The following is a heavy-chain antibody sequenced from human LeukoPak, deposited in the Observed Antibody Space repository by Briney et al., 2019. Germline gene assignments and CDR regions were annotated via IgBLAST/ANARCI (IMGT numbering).Heavy chain of an antibody. D-gene: IGHD3-16*01. Sequence: ASVKVSCKASGYTFTGYYMHWVRQAPGQGLEWMGWINPNSGGTNYAQKFQGRVTMTTDTSTSTAYMELRSLRSDDTAVYYCATLMTTSGGGLETFDIWGQGTMVTVSS. CDR3: ATLMTTSGGGLETFDI. V-gene: IGHV1-2*02. CDR1: GYTFTGYY. J-gene: IGHJ3*02. CDR2: INPNSGGT.